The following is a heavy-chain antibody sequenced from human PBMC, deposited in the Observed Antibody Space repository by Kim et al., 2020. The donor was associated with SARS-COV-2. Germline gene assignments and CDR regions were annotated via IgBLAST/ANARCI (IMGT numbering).Heavy chain of an antibody. J-gene: IGHJ4*02. D-gene: IGHD3-10*01. Sequence: SETLSLTCSVSGTSISSGSYYWSWIRQPAGKGLEWLGRISASGSTDYNSSLKNRVTISVDMSKNQFSLKLSSVTAADTAVYYCVRADYYGSGSYYPPDYWGQGTLVTVSS. CDR3: VRADYYGSGSYYPPDY. CDR1: GTSISSGSYY. V-gene: IGHV4-61*02. CDR2: ISASGST.